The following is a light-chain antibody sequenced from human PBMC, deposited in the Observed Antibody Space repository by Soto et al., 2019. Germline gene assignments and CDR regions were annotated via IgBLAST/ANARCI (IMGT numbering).Light chain of an antibody. V-gene: IGKV3-11*01. CDR1: QSVRSL. J-gene: IGKJ5*01. Sequence: EIVLTQSPATLSLSPGEGATLSCRASQSVRSLLAWYQQKPGQAPRLVIYDASNRATGIPARFSGSGSGTDFTLTISSLEPEDFAVYYCQQRSNWPITFGQGTRLEIK. CDR3: QQRSNWPIT. CDR2: DAS.